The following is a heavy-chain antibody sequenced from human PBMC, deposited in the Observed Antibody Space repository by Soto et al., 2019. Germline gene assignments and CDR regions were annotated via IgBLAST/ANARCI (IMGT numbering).Heavy chain of an antibody. D-gene: IGHD3-3*01. Sequence: QVQLVESWGGVVQPGRSLRLACAASGFTFSSYGMHWVRQAPGKGLEWVAVISYDGSNKYYADSVKGRFTISRDNSKNTLYLQMNSLRAEDTAVYYCAKDAELEWGPPYYYFDYCRQGTLVTVSS. J-gene: IGHJ4*02. CDR3: AKDAELEWGPPYYYFDY. CDR2: ISYDGSNK. V-gene: IGHV3-30*18. CDR1: GFTFSSYG.